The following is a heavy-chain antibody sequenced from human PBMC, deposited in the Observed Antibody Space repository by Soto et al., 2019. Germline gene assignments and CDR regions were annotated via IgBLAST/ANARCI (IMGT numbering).Heavy chain of an antibody. CDR1: GFTFSHYT. D-gene: IGHD5-18*01. V-gene: IGHV3-21*01. Sequence: VQLVESGGGLVQPGGSLRLSCAASGFTFSHYTMHWVRQAPGKGPEWISSITGSGDYIYYADSVKGRFTISRDNGQNSLFLQMNSLRAEDTAVFYCARDQSWLDTSIAPNYYYGLDVWGQGTTVTVSS. CDR2: ITGSGDYI. CDR3: ARDQSWLDTSIAPNYYYGLDV. J-gene: IGHJ6*02.